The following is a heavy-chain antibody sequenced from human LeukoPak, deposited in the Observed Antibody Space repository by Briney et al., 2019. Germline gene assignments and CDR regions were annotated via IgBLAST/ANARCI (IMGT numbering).Heavy chain of an antibody. D-gene: IGHD2-2*01. Sequence: GGSLRLSCAASGFTFNKYNMNWVRQAPGKGLEWVSSISSSSSYICYADSVKGRFTISRDNAKNSLHLQMNSLGAEDTAVYYCATMPPSGAHNSLDHWGQGTLVTVSS. V-gene: IGHV3-21*01. CDR2: ISSSSSYI. CDR1: GFTFNKYN. CDR3: ATMPPSGAHNSLDH. J-gene: IGHJ4*02.